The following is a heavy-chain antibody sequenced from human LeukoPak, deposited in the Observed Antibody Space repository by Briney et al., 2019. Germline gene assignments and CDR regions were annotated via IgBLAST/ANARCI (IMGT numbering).Heavy chain of an antibody. CDR1: GFTFSSYS. J-gene: IGHJ1*01. CDR2: IYTSGST. CDR3: TREGCSSTSCSINAEYFQH. D-gene: IGHD2-2*01. Sequence: LRLSCAASGFTFSSYSMNWVRQAPGKGLEWIGRIYTSGSTNYNPSLKSRVTISVDTSKNQFSLKLSSVTAADTAVYYCTREGCSSTSCSINAEYFQHWGQGTLVTVSS. V-gene: IGHV4-4*08.